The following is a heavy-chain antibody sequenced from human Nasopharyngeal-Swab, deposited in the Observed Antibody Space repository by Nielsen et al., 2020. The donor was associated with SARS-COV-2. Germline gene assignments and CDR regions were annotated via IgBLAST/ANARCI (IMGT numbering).Heavy chain of an antibody. D-gene: IGHD2-2*01. CDR3: ARDRGYYAADAFDI. Sequence: GESLKISCAASGFTFSSYGMHWVRQAPGKGLEWVAVIWYDGSNKYYADSVKGRFTISRDNSKNTLYLQMNSLRAEDTAVYYCARDRGYYAADAFDIWGQGTMVTVSS. CDR2: IWYDGSNK. V-gene: IGHV3-33*01. J-gene: IGHJ3*02. CDR1: GFTFSSYG.